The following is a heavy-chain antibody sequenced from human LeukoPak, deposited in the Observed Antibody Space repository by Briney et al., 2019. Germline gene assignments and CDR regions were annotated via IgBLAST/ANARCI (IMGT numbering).Heavy chain of an antibody. V-gene: IGHV1-18*01. J-gene: IGHJ4*02. D-gene: IGHD2-2*01. CDR3: ARGSPIVVVPAAADY. Sequence: GASVKVSCKASGYTFTSYGISWVRQAPGQGLEWMGWISAYNGNTNYAQKLQGRVTMTTDTSTSTAYMELRSLRSDGTAVYYCARGSPIVVVPAAADYWGQGTLVTVSS. CDR2: ISAYNGNT. CDR1: GYTFTSYG.